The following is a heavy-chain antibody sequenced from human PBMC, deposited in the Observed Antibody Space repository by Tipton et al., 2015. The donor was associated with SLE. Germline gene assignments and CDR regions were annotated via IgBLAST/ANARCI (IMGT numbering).Heavy chain of an antibody. CDR2: INHSGST. CDR1: GGSFSGYY. J-gene: IGHJ3*02. D-gene: IGHD5-24*01. V-gene: IGHV4-34*01. CDR3: ARGRDRDREDAFDI. Sequence: TLSLTCAVYGGSFSGYYWSWIRQPPGKGLEWIGEINHSGSTNYNPSLKSRVTISVDTSKNQFSLKLSSVTAADTAVYYCARGRDRDREDAFDIWGQGTMVTASS.